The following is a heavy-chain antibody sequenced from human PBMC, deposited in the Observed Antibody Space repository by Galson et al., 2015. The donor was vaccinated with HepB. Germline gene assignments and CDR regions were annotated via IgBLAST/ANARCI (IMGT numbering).Heavy chain of an antibody. CDR1: GFTLSHYG. V-gene: IGHV3-33*01. CDR2: IWHDGHVK. CDR3: ARDKGQEAPMDV. J-gene: IGHJ6*03. Sequence: SLRLSCAASGFTLSHYGMHWVRQAPGRGLEWVAVIWHDGHVKYYADSVKGRFTIPRDNSRSTLYLEMNSLRVEDTAVYYCARDKGQEAPMDVWGKGTTVIVSS.